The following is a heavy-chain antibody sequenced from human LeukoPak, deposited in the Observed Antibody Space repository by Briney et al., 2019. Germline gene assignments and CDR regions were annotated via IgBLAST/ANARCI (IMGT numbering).Heavy chain of an antibody. D-gene: IGHD5-24*01. CDR3: ARVGGGDGYNGDFDY. J-gene: IGHJ4*02. Sequence: RPGGSLRLSCAASGFSFSNYGMNWVRQAPGKGLEWVSGINWNGGSTGYADSVKGRFTISRDNAKNSLYLQMNSLRAEDTALYYCARVGGGDGYNGDFDYWGQGTLVTVSS. CDR2: INWNGGST. CDR1: GFSFSNYG. V-gene: IGHV3-20*04.